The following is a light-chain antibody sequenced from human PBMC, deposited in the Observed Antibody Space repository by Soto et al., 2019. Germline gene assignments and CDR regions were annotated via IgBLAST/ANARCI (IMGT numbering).Light chain of an antibody. CDR3: QQSYSTPYT. Sequence: DIEMAQSPSSVSASVGDRVTITCRASQSISSYLNWYQQKPGKAPKLLIYAASSLQSGVPSRFSGSGSATDFTLTISSLQPEDFATYYCQQSYSTPYTFGQGTKLEIK. CDR2: AAS. V-gene: IGKV1-39*01. CDR1: QSISSY. J-gene: IGKJ2*01.